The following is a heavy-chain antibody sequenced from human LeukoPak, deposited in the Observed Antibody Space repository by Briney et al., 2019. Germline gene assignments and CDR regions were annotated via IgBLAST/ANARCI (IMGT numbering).Heavy chain of an antibody. CDR3: AAWGYSGSYVWDY. CDR2: ISGSGGST. Sequence: QAGGSLRLSCAAFGFTFSSYGMSWVRQAPGKGLEWVSAISGSGGSTYYADSVKGRFTIPRDNSKNTLYLQMNSLRAEDTAVYYCAAWGYSGSYVWDYWGQGTLVTVSS. J-gene: IGHJ4*02. D-gene: IGHD1-26*01. V-gene: IGHV3-23*01. CDR1: GFTFSSYG.